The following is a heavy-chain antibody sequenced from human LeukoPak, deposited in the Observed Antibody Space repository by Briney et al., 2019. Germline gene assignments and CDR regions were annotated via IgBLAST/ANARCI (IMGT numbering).Heavy chain of an antibody. V-gene: IGHV3-7*01. CDR3: TRGESGWYY. CDR1: GFTSSSYW. D-gene: IGHD6-19*01. CDR2: IKQDGSEK. J-gene: IGHJ4*02. Sequence: GGSLRLSCAASGFTSSSYWMTWVRQAPGKGLEWVANIKQDGSEKYYVASVKGRFTISRDNAKNSLYLQMNSLRAEDTAVYYCTRGESGWYYWGQGTLVTVSS.